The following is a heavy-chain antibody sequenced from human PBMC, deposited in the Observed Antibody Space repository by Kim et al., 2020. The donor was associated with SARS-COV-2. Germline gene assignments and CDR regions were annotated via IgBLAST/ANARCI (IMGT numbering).Heavy chain of an antibody. J-gene: IGHJ6*02. Sequence: GGSLRLSCAASGFTFSSYGMHWVRQAPGKRLEWVAVIWYDGSNKYYADSVKGRFTISRDNSKNTLYLQMNSLRAEDTAVYYCARDHSVDTTGDVWGQGTTVTVSS. CDR3: ARDHSVDTTGDV. V-gene: IGHV3-33*08. CDR2: IWYDGSNK. D-gene: IGHD5-18*01. CDR1: GFTFSSYG.